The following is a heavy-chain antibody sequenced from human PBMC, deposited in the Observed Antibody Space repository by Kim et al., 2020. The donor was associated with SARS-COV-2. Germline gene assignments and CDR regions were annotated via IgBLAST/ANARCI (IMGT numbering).Heavy chain of an antibody. V-gene: IGHV3-53*04. Sequence: GGSLRLSCAASGFTVSSNYMSWVRQAPGKGLEWVSVIYSGGSTFYADSVKGRFTISRHNSKNTLYLQLNSRGAEDTAVYYCARDRGDDSFDIWGQGTMVTVSS. CDR2: IYSGGST. CDR3: ARDRGDDSFDI. J-gene: IGHJ3*02. CDR1: GFTVSSNY.